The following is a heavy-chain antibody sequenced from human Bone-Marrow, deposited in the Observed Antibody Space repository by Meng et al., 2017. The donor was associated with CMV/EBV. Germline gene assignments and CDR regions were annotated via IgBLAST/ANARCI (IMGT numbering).Heavy chain of an antibody. CDR3: AREENAGSPG. CDR1: GFTFSSYW. CDR2: INSVGSST. J-gene: IGHJ1*01. V-gene: IGHV3-74*01. D-gene: IGHD3-10*01. Sequence: GGSLRPSCAASGFTFSSYWMPWVRQAPGKGLVWVSRINSVGSSTSYADSVKGRFTITRDNAKNTLYLKMNSLRAEDTAVYYCAREENAGSPGWGQGTLVTVSS.